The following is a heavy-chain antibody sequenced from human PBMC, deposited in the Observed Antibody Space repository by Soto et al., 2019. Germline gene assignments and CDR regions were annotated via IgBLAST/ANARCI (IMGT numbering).Heavy chain of an antibody. V-gene: IGHV2-5*02. CDR1: GFSLTTSGVG. Sequence: QITLNESGPTQVKPRQTLTLTCTFSGFSLTTSGVGVGWIRQSPGKAPEWLALIYWDDDKRYRPSLKSRLTLTKDTSEKQVVLAMSGLDPADTATYYCAHRVLRTVFGLVTTTAIYFDFWGQATPVAVSS. CDR2: IYWDDDK. D-gene: IGHD3-3*01. CDR3: AHRVLRTVFGLVTTTAIYFDF. J-gene: IGHJ4*02.